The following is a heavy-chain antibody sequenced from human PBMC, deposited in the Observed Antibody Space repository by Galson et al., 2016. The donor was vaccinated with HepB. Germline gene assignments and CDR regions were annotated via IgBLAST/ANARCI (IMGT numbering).Heavy chain of an antibody. CDR1: GASISDYY. V-gene: IGHV4-59*01. CDR3: AGRRGESGTFYY. J-gene: IGHJ4*02. Sequence: TLSLTCTVPGASISDYYWSWIRQSPGKGLEWIGYNHYSGNPTYNPSLKSRVTVSVDTSKNQFSLMLSSVTAADTAVYYCAGRRGESGTFYYWGQGSLVTVSS. CDR2: NHYSGNP. D-gene: IGHD3-10*01.